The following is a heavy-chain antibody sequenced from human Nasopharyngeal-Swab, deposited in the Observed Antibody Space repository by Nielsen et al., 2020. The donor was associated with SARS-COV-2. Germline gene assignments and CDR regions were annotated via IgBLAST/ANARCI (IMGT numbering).Heavy chain of an antibody. D-gene: IGHD6-19*01. CDR1: GGSISRYH. J-gene: IGHJ4*02. V-gene: IGHV4-59*01. CDR2: IYYSGST. CDR3: ARTGDSSGWYSSFDY. Sequence: SETLSLTCPVSGGSISRYHWSWIRQPPGKGLEWIGYIYYSGSTNYNPSLKSRVTISVDTSKNQFSLKLSSVTAADTAVYYCARTGDSSGWYSSFDYWGQGTLVTVSS.